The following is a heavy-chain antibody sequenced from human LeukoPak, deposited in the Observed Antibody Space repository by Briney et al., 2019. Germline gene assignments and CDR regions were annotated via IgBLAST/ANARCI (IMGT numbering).Heavy chain of an antibody. CDR3: ARLMRGYSYGFIDY. CDR2: IKQDGSEK. V-gene: IGHV3-7*05. J-gene: IGHJ4*02. D-gene: IGHD5-18*01. CDR1: GFTFRSYW. Sequence: GGSLRLPCAASGFTFRSYWMSWVRQAPGKGLEWVANIKQDGSEKYYVDSVKGRFTISRDNAKNSLYLQMNSLRAEDTAVYYCARLMRGYSYGFIDYWGQGTLVTVSS.